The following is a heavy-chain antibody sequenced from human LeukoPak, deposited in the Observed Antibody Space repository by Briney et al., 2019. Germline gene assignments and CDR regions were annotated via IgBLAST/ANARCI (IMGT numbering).Heavy chain of an antibody. CDR1: GFTFSSYN. V-gene: IGHV3-21*03. D-gene: IGHD3-10*01. J-gene: IGHJ4*02. CDR2: ITSSSNYI. Sequence: GGSLRLXCAASGFTFSSYNMNWVRQAPGKGLEWVSSITSSSNYIYYADSVKGRFTISRDNAKNSLYLQMNSLRAEDTTVYYCARDCWDYGSGSYCGIDYWGPGTLVTVSS. CDR3: ARDCWDYGSGSYCGIDY.